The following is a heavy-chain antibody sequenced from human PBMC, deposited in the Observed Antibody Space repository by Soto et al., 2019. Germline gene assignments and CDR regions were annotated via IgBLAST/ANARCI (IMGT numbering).Heavy chain of an antibody. J-gene: IGHJ4*02. D-gene: IGHD3-10*01. Sequence: QPGGSLRLSCAASGFTFSSYAMHWVRQAPGKGLEWVAVISYDGSNKYYADSVKGRFTISRDNSKNTLYLQMNSLRAEDTAVYYCASDGSGSYNPYDYWDQGTLVTSPQ. CDR2: ISYDGSNK. V-gene: IGHV3-30-3*01. CDR3: ASDGSGSYNPYDY. CDR1: GFTFSSYA.